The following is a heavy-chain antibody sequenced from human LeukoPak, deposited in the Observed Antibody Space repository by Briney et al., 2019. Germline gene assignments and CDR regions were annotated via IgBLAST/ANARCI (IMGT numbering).Heavy chain of an antibody. CDR3: ARDRAHYSYGFRY. CDR1: GYTFTGYY. J-gene: IGHJ4*02. CDR2: INANSGGT. V-gene: IGHV1-2*02. D-gene: IGHD5-18*01. Sequence: GASVTVSCKASGYTFTGYYMHWVRQAPGQGLEWMGWINANSGGTNYAQKFQGRVTMTRDTSISTAYMELSRLRSDDTAVYYCARDRAHYSYGFRYWGQGTLVTVSS.